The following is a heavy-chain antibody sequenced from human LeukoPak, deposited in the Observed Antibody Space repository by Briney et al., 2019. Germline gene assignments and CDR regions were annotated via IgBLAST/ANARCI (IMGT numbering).Heavy chain of an antibody. J-gene: IGHJ4*02. D-gene: IGHD3-22*01. CDR3: ARGGLGGSGYFDLNFDY. V-gene: IGHV3-33*01. CDR2: IWYDGSNK. Sequence: GRSLRLSCAASGFTFSSYGMHWVRQAPGKGLEWVAVIWYDGSNKYYADSVKGRFTISRDNSKNTLYLQMNSLRAEDTAVCYCARGGLGGSGYFDLNFDYWGQGTLVTVSS. CDR1: GFTFSSYG.